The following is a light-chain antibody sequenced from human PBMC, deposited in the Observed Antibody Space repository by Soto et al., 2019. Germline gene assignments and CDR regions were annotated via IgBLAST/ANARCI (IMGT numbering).Light chain of an antibody. CDR2: KNN. J-gene: IGLJ7*01. CDR1: SSNIGNFY. CDR3: AAWDDSLSGPGV. V-gene: IGLV1-47*01. Sequence: QSVLTQPPSASGTPGQRVTISCSGSSSNIGNFYVYWYQQLPGTAPKLLIYKNNQRPSGVPDRFSGSKSGTSASLAISGLRSEDEADYYCAAWDDSLSGPGVFGGGTQLTVL.